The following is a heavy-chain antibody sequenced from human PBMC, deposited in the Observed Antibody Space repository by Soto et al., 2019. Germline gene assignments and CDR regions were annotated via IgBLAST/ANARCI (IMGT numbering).Heavy chain of an antibody. Sequence: PGGSLRLSCAASGFTFSNAWMSWVRQAPGKGLEWVGRIKSKTEGGTRDYAAPVKGRFTISRDDSKNTLYLEMNSLKTEDTAVYYCTTDRKDVWGQGTTVTVSS. V-gene: IGHV3-15*01. J-gene: IGHJ6*02. CDR1: GFTFSNAW. CDR2: IKSKTEGGTR. CDR3: TTDRKDV.